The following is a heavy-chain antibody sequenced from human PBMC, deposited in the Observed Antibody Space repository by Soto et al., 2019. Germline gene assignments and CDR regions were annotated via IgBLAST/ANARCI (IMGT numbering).Heavy chain of an antibody. Sequence: GESLKISCKGSGYSFTSYWIGWVRQMPGKGLEWMGIIYPGDSDTRYSPSFQGQVTISADKSISTAYLQWSSLKASDTAMYYCARQSEGGDPYYYYGMDVWGQGTTVTVS. CDR3: ARQSEGGDPYYYYGMDV. CDR1: GYSFTSYW. V-gene: IGHV5-51*01. CDR2: IYPGDSDT. J-gene: IGHJ6*02. D-gene: IGHD2-21*02.